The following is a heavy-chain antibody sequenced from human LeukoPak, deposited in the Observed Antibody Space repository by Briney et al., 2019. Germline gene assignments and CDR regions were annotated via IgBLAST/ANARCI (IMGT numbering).Heavy chain of an antibody. J-gene: IGHJ4*02. V-gene: IGHV3-33*01. D-gene: IGHD4-23*01. Sequence: RAGGSLRLSCAASGLTFSGFGMHWVRQAPGKGLEWVAVIWYDGSNKYYADSVKGRFTISRDNPKNTLYVQMNSLRAEDTAVYYCARGRGADYGGNSGYFDYWGQGTLVTVSS. CDR2: IWYDGSNK. CDR3: ARGRGADYGGNSGYFDY. CDR1: GLTFSGFG.